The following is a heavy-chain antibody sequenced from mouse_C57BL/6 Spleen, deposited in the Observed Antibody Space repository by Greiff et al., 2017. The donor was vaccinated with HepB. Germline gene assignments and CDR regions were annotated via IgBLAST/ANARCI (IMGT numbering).Heavy chain of an antibody. CDR2: IYPRSGNT. Sequence: QVQLQQSGAELARPGASVKLSCKASGYTFTSYGISWVKQRTGQGLEWIGEIYPRSGNTYYNEKFKGKATLTADKSSSTAYMELRSLTSEDSAVYFCARGTTVVLIVTTDYYAMDYWGQGTSVTVSS. V-gene: IGHV1-81*01. J-gene: IGHJ4*01. CDR3: ARGTTVVLIVTTDYYAMDY. CDR1: GYTFTSYG. D-gene: IGHD2-5*01.